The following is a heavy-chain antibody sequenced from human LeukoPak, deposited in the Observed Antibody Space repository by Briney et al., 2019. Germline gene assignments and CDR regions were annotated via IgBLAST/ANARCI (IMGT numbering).Heavy chain of an antibody. CDR1: GGSISSGGYY. J-gene: IGHJ4*02. V-gene: IGHV4-61*08. CDR2: IYYSGST. D-gene: IGHD1-1*01. Sequence: SETLSLTCTVSGGSISSGGYYWSWIRQHPGKGLEWIGYIYYSGSTNYNPSLKSRVTTSIDTSKNQFSLKLSSVTAADTAVYYCARDRVRGNANPYFDYWGQGTLVTVSS. CDR3: ARDRVRGNANPYFDY.